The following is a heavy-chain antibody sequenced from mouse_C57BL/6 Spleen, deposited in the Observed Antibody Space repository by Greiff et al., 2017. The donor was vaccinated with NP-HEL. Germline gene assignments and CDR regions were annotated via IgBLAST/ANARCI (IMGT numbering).Heavy chain of an antibody. V-gene: IGHV1-18*01. CDR2: INPNNGGT. CDR3: ARRDYYGSSYYYAMDY. J-gene: IGHJ4*01. CDR1: GYTFTDYN. D-gene: IGHD1-1*01. Sequence: LVKPGASVKIPCKASGYTFTDYNMDWVKQSHGKSLEWIGDINPNNGGTIYNQKFKGKATLTVDKSSSTAYMELRSLTSEDTAVYYCARRDYYGSSYYYAMDYWGQGTSVTVSS.